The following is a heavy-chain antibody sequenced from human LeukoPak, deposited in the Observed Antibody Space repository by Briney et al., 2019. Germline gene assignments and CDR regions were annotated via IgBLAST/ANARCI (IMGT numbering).Heavy chain of an antibody. D-gene: IGHD2-15*01. J-gene: IGHJ4*02. CDR2: INPNSGGT. Sequence: GASVKVSCKASGYTFTGYYMHWVRQAPGQGLEWMGWINPNSGGTNYAQKFQGRVTMTRDTSISTAYMELSRLRSDDTAVYYCARDGVRYCSGGSCYFHDYWGQGTLVTVSS. CDR3: ARDGVRYCSGGSCYFHDY. CDR1: GYTFTGYY. V-gene: IGHV1-2*02.